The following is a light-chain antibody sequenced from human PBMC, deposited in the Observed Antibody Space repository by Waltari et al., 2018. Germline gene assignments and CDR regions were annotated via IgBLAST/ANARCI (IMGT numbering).Light chain of an antibody. V-gene: IGKV3-20*01. CDR1: QSISKY. CDR2: HAS. J-gene: IGKJ1*01. Sequence: PGERATLSCRASQSISKYLAWYQQKPGQAPRLLIYHASSRAAGIPDRFSGSGSGTDFSLSISRLEPEDFAVYYCQHYESLPVTFGQGTKVEIK. CDR3: QHYESLPVT.